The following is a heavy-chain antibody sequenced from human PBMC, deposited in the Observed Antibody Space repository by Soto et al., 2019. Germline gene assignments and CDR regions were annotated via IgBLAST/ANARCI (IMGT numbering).Heavy chain of an antibody. CDR3: ARVGPYCSSTSCYVLPLDAFDI. Sequence: GGSLRLSCAASGFTFSSYGMHWVRQAPGKGLEWVAVIWYDGSNKYYADSVKGRFTISRDNSKNTLYLQMNSLRAEDTAVYYCARVGPYCSSTSCYVLPLDAFDIWGQGTMVTVSS. CDR1: GFTFSSYG. V-gene: IGHV3-33*01. CDR2: IWYDGSNK. J-gene: IGHJ3*02. D-gene: IGHD2-2*01.